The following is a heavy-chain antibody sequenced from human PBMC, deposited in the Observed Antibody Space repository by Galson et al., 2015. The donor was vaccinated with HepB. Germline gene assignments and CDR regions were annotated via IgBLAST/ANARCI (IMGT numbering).Heavy chain of an antibody. CDR2: ISYDGSNK. J-gene: IGHJ6*02. CDR1: GFTFSSYA. Sequence: SLRLSCAASGFTFSSYAMHWVRQAPGKGLEWVAVISYDGSNKYYADSVKGRFTISRDNSKNTLYLQMNSLRAEDTAVYYCASDVDTASYYGVDVWGQGTTVTVSS. V-gene: IGHV3-30*04. CDR3: ASDVDTASYYGVDV. D-gene: IGHD5-18*01.